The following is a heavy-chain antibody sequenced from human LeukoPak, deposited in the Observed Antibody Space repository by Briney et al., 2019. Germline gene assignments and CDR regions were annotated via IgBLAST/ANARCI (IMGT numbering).Heavy chain of an antibody. CDR2: IYYSGST. Sequence: PSETLSLTCTVSGGSISSYYWSWIRQPPGKGLEWIGYIYYSGSTIYNPSLKSRVTISVDTSKNQFSLKLSSVTAADTAVYYCARDEGMGYFDYWGQGTLVTVSS. V-gene: IGHV4-59*01. CDR3: ARDEGMGYFDY. J-gene: IGHJ4*02. CDR1: GGSISSYY. D-gene: IGHD2-8*01.